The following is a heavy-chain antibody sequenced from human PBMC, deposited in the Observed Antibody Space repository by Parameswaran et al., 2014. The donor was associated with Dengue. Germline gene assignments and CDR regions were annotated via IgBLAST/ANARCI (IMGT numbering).Heavy chain of an antibody. CDR3: TTDEVKYYYGMDV. CDR2: IYSKTDGGTT. D-gene: IGHD3-22*01. Sequence: KWIRQPPGKGLEWVSVIYSKTDGGTTDYAAPVKGRFTISRDDSKNTLYLQMNSLKTEDTAVYYCTTDEVKYYYGMDVWGQGTTVTVSS. J-gene: IGHJ6*02. V-gene: IGHV3-15*07.